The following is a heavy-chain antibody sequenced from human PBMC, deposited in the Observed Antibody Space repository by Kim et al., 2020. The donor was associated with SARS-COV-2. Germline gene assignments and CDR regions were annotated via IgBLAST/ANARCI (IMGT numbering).Heavy chain of an antibody. CDR3: AKLVGEGYGDTGRVDC. Sequence: SETLSLTCTVSDGSISSSYFYWGWIRQPPGKGLEWIGSIYYSGSSYYNPSLKSRVTISVDTSKTFFSLKLTSVTSADTALYYCAKLVGEGYGDTGRVDCWGQGTLVTVSS. CDR2: IYYSGSS. CDR1: DGSISSSYFY. V-gene: IGHV4-39*02. D-gene: IGHD4-17*01. J-gene: IGHJ4*02.